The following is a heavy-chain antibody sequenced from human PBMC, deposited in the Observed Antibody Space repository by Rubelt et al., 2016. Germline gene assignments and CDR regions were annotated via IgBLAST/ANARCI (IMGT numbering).Heavy chain of an antibody. CDR3: AFCSDGYNFPSY. CDR2: ISDDGSKK. D-gene: IGHD5-18*01. J-gene: IGHJ4*02. Sequence: QVQLVESGGGLVQPGRSLRLSCAASGFTFSSYGMHWVRKAPGKGLEWVAVISDDGSKKCLAAFVKGRVTISRYNSKTTLYLQMNGRGSEDTAVYYCAFCSDGYNFPSYWGQGTLVTVSS. V-gene: IGHV3-30*03. CDR1: GFTFSSYG.